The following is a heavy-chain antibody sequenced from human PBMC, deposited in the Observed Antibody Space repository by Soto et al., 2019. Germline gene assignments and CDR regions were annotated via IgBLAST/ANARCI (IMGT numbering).Heavy chain of an antibody. D-gene: IGHD6-6*01. CDR1: GGTFSSYG. Sequence: VSCKASGGTFSSYGISWVRQAPGQGLEWMGRIIPFLGTTNYAQNFQDRLTVTADTSTNTAFMELSSLRSDDTAVYYCAREGYTSSSIHSFLDSWGQGTLVTVS. J-gene: IGHJ4*02. CDR2: IIPFLGTT. CDR3: AREGYTSSSIHSFLDS. V-gene: IGHV1-69*04.